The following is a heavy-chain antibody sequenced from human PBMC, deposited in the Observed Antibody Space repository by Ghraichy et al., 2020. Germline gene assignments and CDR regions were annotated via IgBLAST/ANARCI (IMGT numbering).Heavy chain of an antibody. Sequence: GGSLRLSCAASGFTFRNFWMHWVRQPPGKGLVWVSRIKSDAGDATYAESVKGRFTMSRDNAKSTVYLQMNGLRAEDTAVYYCVRDDFWSGPGDSWGQGTLVSVSP. CDR2: IKSDAGDA. V-gene: IGHV3-74*01. D-gene: IGHD3-3*01. J-gene: IGHJ4*02. CDR3: VRDDFWSGPGDS. CDR1: GFTFRNFW.